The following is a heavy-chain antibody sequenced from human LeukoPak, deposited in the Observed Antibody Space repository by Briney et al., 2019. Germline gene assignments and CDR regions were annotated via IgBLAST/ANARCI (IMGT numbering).Heavy chain of an antibody. J-gene: IGHJ4*02. CDR3: AHHSPYYDYVWGSYRSYYFDY. CDR1: GFSLSTSGVG. Sequence: SGPTLVNPTQTLTLTCTFSGFSLSTSGVGVGWIRQPPGKALEWLALIYWDDDKRYSPSLKSRLTITKDTSKNQVVLTMTNLDPVDTATYYCAHHSPYYDYVWGSYRSYYFDYWGQGTLVTVSS. V-gene: IGHV2-5*02. D-gene: IGHD3-16*02. CDR2: IYWDDDK.